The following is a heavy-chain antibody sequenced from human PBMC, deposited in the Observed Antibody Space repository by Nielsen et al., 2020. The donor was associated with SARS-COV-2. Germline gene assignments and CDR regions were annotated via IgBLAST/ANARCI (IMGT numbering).Heavy chain of an antibody. V-gene: IGHV3-30*18. Sequence: GESLKISCEASGFRFSSYAVHWVRQAPGKGLEWVAVISYDSTDEYYADSLKGRFSISRDNSDNTVYLQMNSLRAEDTAMYFCAKDRSDSIDYFDHWGQGTLVTVSS. CDR2: ISYDSTDE. J-gene: IGHJ4*02. CDR3: AKDRSDSIDYFDH. CDR1: GFRFSSYA. D-gene: IGHD2-21*02.